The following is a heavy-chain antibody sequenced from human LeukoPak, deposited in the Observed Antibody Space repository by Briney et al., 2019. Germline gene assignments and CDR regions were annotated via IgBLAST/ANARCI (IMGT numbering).Heavy chain of an antibody. CDR1: GFTFSSSA. J-gene: IGHJ4*02. V-gene: IGHV3-21*01. Sequence: GGSLRLSCAASGFTFSSSAMNWVRQAPGKGLEWVSSINNVASHIYYAHSVKGRFTISRDNAKNSLYLQMNSLSDEDTAVYYCARDPTQYLRYGHFDYWGRGTLVTVSS. CDR3: ARDPTQYLRYGHFDY. CDR2: INNVASHI. D-gene: IGHD5/OR15-5a*01.